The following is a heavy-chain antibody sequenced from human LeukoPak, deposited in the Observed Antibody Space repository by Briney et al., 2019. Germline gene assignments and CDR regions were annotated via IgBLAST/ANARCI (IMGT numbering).Heavy chain of an antibody. CDR3: TAPRGPRNGYYLSDY. V-gene: IGHV3-15*01. Sequence: PGGSLRLSCAASGFTFSNAWMTWVRQVPGKGLEWVGQIKSKSDGGTTDYAAPVKGRFTISRGDSEDTLYLQMNSRQTGDTAIYYCTAPRGPRNGYYLSDYWGQGTLVTVSS. CDR2: IKSKSDGGTT. J-gene: IGHJ4*02. CDR1: GFTFSNAW. D-gene: IGHD3-22*01.